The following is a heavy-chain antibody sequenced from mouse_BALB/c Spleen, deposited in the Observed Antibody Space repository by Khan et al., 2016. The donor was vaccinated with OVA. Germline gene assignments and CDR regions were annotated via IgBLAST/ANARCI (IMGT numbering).Heavy chain of an antibody. V-gene: IGHV2-2*02. J-gene: IGHJ3*01. CDR3: ARNYDYDEGLAY. CDR2: IWSGGST. Sequence: QVQLKQSGPGLVQPSQSLSITCTVSGFSLTTYGVHWVRQSPGRGLEWLGVIWSGGSTDYNAAYISRLSISKDNSKSQVFFKMNSLQANDTAIYYCARNYDYDEGLAYWGQGTLVTVSA. CDR1: GFSLTTYG. D-gene: IGHD2-4*01.